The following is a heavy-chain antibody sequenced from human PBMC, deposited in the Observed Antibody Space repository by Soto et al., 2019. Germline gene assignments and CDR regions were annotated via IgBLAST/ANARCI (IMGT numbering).Heavy chain of an antibody. J-gene: IGHJ6*02. CDR3: ARGRGYCSSTSCYRVGSYYYGMDV. CDR2: INHSGST. Sequence: KPSETLSLTCAVYGGSFSGYYWSWIRQPPGKGLEWIGEINHSGSTNYNPSLKSRVTISVDTSKNQFSLKLSSVTAADTAVYYCARGRGYCSSTSCYRVGSYYYGMDVWGQGTTVTVSS. D-gene: IGHD2-2*01. CDR1: GGSFSGYY. V-gene: IGHV4-34*01.